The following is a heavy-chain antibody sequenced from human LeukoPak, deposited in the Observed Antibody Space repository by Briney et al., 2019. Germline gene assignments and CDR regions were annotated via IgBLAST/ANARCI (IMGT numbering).Heavy chain of an antibody. D-gene: IGHD6-6*01. CDR2: IIPILGIA. CDR3: ARDLIAARPYYYYMDV. CDR1: GGTFSSYA. Sequence: SVRVSCKASGGTFSSYAISWVRQAPGQGLEWMGRIIPILGIANYAQKFQGRVTITADKSTSTAYMELSSLRSEDTAVYYCARDLIAARPYYYYMDVWGKGTTVTVSS. J-gene: IGHJ6*03. V-gene: IGHV1-69*04.